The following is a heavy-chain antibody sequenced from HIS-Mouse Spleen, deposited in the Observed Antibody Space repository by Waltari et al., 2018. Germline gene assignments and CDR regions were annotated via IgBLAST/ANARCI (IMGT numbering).Heavy chain of an antibody. V-gene: IGHV1-24*01. Sequence: QVQLVQSGAEVKKPGASVKVSCKVSGYTLTELSMHWVRQAPGKGLEWMGGFDPEECETRYAQKCQRRVTMTEDTSTDTAYMELSSLRSEDTAVYYCATELRSSTSCSIRDYWGQGTLVTVSS. J-gene: IGHJ4*02. CDR2: FDPEECET. CDR1: GYTLTELS. CDR3: ATELRSSTSCSIRDY. D-gene: IGHD2-2*01.